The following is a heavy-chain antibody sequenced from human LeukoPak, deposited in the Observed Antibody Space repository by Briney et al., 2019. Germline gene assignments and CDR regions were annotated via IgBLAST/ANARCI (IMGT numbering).Heavy chain of an antibody. CDR3: ARDTLYYDSGGYNWFDP. CDR1: GYTFTGYY. V-gene: IGHV1-2*02. Sequence: GASVKVSCKASGYTFTGYYMHWVRQAPGQGLEWMGWINPNSGGTNYAQKFQGRVTMTRDTSLSTAYMELSRLRSDDTAVYYCARDTLYYDSGGYNWFDPWGQGTLVTVSS. J-gene: IGHJ5*02. CDR2: INPNSGGT. D-gene: IGHD3-22*01.